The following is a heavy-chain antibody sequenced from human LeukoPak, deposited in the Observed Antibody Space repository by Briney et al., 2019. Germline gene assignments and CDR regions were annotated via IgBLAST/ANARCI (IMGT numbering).Heavy chain of an antibody. Sequence: SETLSLTCTVSGGSISSSDYYWGWIRQPPGKGLEWIASIYYGGSTWHNPALKSRVTISVDRPKNQFSLKLSSVSAADTAVYYCVRQIYCSGGSCYNWFDPWGQGTLVIVSS. V-gene: IGHV4-39*01. J-gene: IGHJ5*02. CDR2: IYYGGST. CDR3: VRQIYCSGGSCYNWFDP. D-gene: IGHD2-15*01. CDR1: GGSISSSDYY.